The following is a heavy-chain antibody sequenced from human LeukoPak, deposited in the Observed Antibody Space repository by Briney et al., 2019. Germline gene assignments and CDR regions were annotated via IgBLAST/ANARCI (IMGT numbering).Heavy chain of an antibody. CDR2: ISTSSSYI. J-gene: IGHJ4*02. CDR3: ARDLGYFDWLSAYYFDY. Sequence: GGSLRLSCAASGFTFSSYSLSWVRQAPGKGLEWVSSISTSSSYIYYADSVKGRFTISRDNAKNSLYLQMNSLRAEDTAVYYCARDLGYFDWLSAYYFDYWGQGTLVTVSS. D-gene: IGHD3-9*01. CDR1: GFTFSSYS. V-gene: IGHV3-21*01.